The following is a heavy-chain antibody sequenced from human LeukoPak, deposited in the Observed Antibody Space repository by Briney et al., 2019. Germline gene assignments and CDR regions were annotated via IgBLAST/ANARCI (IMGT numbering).Heavy chain of an antibody. V-gene: IGHV3-23*01. CDR3: ARDSTWAAFDI. CDR2: ISGSGDST. Sequence: GGSLRLSCAASGFTFSTYAVNWVRQAPGKGLEWVSTISGSGDSTYYADSVKGRFTISRDNSKNTLYLQMNSLRAEDTAVYYCARDSTWAAFDIWGQGTMVTVSS. D-gene: IGHD3-16*01. CDR1: GFTFSTYA. J-gene: IGHJ3*02.